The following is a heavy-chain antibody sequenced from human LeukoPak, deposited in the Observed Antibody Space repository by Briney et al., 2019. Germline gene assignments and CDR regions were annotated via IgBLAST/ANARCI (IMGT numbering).Heavy chain of an antibody. J-gene: IGHJ6*02. D-gene: IGHD3-3*01. V-gene: IGHV5-51*01. CDR2: IYPGDSDT. Sequence: GESLKISCRGSGYSFTSYWIGWVRQMPGKGLEWMGIIYPGDSDTRYSPSFQDQVTISADKSISTAYLQWSSLKASDIAMYYCARQDYDFWSGDYGMDVWGQGTTVTVSS. CDR1: GYSFTSYW. CDR3: ARQDYDFWSGDYGMDV.